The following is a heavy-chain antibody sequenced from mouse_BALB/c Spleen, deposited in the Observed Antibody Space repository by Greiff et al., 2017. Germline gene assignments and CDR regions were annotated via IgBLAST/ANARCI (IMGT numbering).Heavy chain of an antibody. V-gene: IGHV14-3*02. CDR3: ASGTGFSFAY. CDR2: IDPANGNT. Sequence: EVKLMESGAELVKPGASVKLSCTASGFNIKDTYMHWVKQRPEQGLEWIGRIDPANGNTKYDPKFQGKATITADTSSNTAYLQLSSLTSEDTAVYYCASGTGFSFAYWGQGTLVTVSA. J-gene: IGHJ3*01. D-gene: IGHD4-1*01. CDR1: GFNIKDTY.